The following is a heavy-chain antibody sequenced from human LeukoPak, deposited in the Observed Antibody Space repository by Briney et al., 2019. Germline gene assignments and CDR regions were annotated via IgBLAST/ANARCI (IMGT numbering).Heavy chain of an antibody. V-gene: IGHV4-39*07. CDR2: LYYSGST. CDR1: GGSVSSSSSY. CDR3: ARESRTLNCSSTSCYWGNWFDP. Sequence: PSETLSLTCTVSGGSVSSSSSYWGWIRQPPGKGLDWIGSLYYSGSTYYNPSLKSRVTISVDTSKNQFSLKLSSVTAADTAVYYCARESRTLNCSSTSCYWGNWFDPWGQGTLVTVSS. J-gene: IGHJ5*02. D-gene: IGHD2-2*01.